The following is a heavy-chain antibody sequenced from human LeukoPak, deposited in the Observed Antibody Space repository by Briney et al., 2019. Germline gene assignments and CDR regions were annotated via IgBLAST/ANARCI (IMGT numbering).Heavy chain of an antibody. J-gene: IGHJ4*02. CDR1: GGSISSYY. D-gene: IGHD3-3*01. CDR2: IYYSGST. Sequence: SETLSLTCTVSGGSISSYYWSWIRQPPGKGLEWIGYIYYSGSTNYNPSLKSRVTISVDTSMNQFSLKLSSVTAADTAVYYCARVGYDFWSGYDYWGQGTLVTVSS. V-gene: IGHV4-59*01. CDR3: ARVGYDFWSGYDY.